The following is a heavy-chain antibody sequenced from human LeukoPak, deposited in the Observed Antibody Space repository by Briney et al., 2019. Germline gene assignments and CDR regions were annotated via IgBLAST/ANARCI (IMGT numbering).Heavy chain of an antibody. J-gene: IGHJ6*02. CDR2: IYSGGST. D-gene: IGHD2/OR15-2a*01. V-gene: IGHV3-53*01. CDR1: GITVSTTY. CDR3: ARDGSIVIHHGMDV. Sequence: GGSLRLSCAASGITVSTTYMSWVRQAPGKGLEWVSIIYSGGSTYYADSAKGRFSISRDNSKNTLYLQMNSLRAEDTAVYYCARDGSIVIHHGMDVWGQGTTVTVSS.